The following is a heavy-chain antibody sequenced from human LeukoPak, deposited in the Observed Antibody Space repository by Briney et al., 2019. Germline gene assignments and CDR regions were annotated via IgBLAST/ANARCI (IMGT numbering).Heavy chain of an antibody. J-gene: IGHJ4*02. CDR1: GFSFASYA. CDR2: FSGSGGST. D-gene: IGHD6-19*01. V-gene: IGHV3-23*01. Sequence: PGGSLRLSCAASGFSFASYAMTWVRQAPGKGLEWLSGFSGSGGSTYYADSVKGRFTVSRDNSKNTLYLRMTDLRADDTAVYYCAKGYTSDWYYFDCWGQGTLVTVSS. CDR3: AKGYTSDWYYFDC.